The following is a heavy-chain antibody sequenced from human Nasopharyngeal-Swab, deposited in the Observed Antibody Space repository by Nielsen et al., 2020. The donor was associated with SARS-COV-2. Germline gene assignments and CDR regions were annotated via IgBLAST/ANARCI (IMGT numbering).Heavy chain of an antibody. D-gene: IGHD1-26*01. CDR2: INPAGSTT. CDR3: TRAGSYRFDY. Sequence: GGSLRLSCAASGFTFSSYWMHWVRQAPGKGLVWVSRINPAGSTTDYEDSVRGRFTISRDNAKNTLYLQMNSLTVEDSAVYFCTRAGSYRFDYWGQGTLVTVSS. J-gene: IGHJ4*02. CDR1: GFTFSSYW. V-gene: IGHV3-74*01.